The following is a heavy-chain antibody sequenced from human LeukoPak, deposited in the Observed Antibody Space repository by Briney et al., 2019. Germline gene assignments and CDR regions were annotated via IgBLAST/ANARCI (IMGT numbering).Heavy chain of an antibody. CDR3: ATHKEGSYFES. CDR2: IYYFGGA. D-gene: IGHD3-10*01. CDR1: GDSITSQPYY. V-gene: IGHV4-39*01. J-gene: IGHJ4*02. Sequence: SETLSLTCSVSGDSITSQPYYWGWIRQSPTTGLEWIRSIYYFGGAYYRPSLLSRASLSIDTSKNQIPLNRTSVTATDTAVYYCATHKEGSYFESWGQGTLVTVSS.